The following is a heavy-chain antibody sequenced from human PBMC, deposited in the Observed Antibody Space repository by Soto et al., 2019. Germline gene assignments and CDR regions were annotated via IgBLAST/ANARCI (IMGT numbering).Heavy chain of an antibody. J-gene: IGHJ2*01. D-gene: IGHD2-15*01. CDR1: EFNFNAFT. CDR3: ARERGGVVIGGRLVKDTPYPLQPLF. V-gene: IGHV3-48*02. Sequence: GGSLRLSCAASEFNFNAFTINWVRQAPGKGLEWVSSLTSNGGTLYYADSVKGRFTGSGDNAKNSVYLQMNSQRDEDSAVYYCARERGGVVIGGRLVKDTPYPLQPLFWG. CDR2: LTSNGGTL.